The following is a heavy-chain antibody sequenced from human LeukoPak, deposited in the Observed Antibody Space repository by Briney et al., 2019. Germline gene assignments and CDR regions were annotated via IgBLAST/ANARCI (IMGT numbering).Heavy chain of an antibody. D-gene: IGHD3-10*01. CDR3: ARDKAQWVWMVRGVTNYGMDV. CDR1: GFTFSSYA. J-gene: IGHJ6*02. CDR2: ISYDGSNK. Sequence: SLRLSCAASGFTFSSYAMHWVRQAPGKGLEWVAVISYDGSNKYYADSVKGRFTISRDNSKNTLYLQMNGLRAEDTAVYYCARDKAQWVWMVRGVTNYGMDVWGQGTTVTVSS. V-gene: IGHV3-30-3*01.